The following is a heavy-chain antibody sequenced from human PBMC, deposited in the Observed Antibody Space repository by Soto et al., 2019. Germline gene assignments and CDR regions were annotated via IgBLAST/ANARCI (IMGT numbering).Heavy chain of an antibody. J-gene: IGHJ4*02. CDR3: ARGLTGSYYTGGSDY. CDR1: GYTFTGYY. V-gene: IGHV1-2*04. D-gene: IGHD3-10*01. CDR2: INPNSGGT. Sequence: ASVKVSCKASGYTFTGYYMHWVRQAPGQGLEWMGWINPNSGGTNFAQKFQGWVTMTRDTSFSTAYMELSRLRSDDTAVYYCARGLTGSYYTGGSDYWGQGTLVTVSS.